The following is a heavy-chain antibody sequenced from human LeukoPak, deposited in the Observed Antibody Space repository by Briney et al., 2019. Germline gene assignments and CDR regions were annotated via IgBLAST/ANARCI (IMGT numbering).Heavy chain of an antibody. D-gene: IGHD3-22*01. J-gene: IGHJ4*02. V-gene: IGHV1-69*13. CDR3: ARTFSSGYYYYFDY. CDR1: GGTFSSYA. Sequence: VASVNVSCKASGGTFSSYAISWVRQAPGQGLEWMGGTIPIFGTANYAQKFQGRVTITADESTSTAYMELSSLRSEDTAVYYCARTFSSGYYYYFDYWGQGTLVTVSS. CDR2: TIPIFGTA.